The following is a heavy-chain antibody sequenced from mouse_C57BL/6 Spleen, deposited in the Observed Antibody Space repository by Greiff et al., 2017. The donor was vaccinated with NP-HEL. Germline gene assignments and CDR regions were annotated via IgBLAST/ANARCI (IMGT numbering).Heavy chain of an antibody. CDR1: GYTFTDYY. V-gene: IGHV1-19*01. CDR3: ARGREYYFDY. J-gene: IGHJ2*01. Sequence: EVQLQQSGPVLVKPGASVKMSCKASGYTFTDYYMNWVKQSHGKSLEWIGVINPYNGGTSYNQKFKGKATLTVDKSSSTAYMELNSLTSEDSAVYYCARGREYYFDYWGQGTTLTVSS. CDR2: INPYNGGT.